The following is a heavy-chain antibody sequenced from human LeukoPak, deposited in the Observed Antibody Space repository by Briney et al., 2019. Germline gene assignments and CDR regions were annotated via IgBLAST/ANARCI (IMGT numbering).Heavy chain of an antibody. CDR3: AKERCSTTSCYLIDY. Sequence: GGSLRLSCAASGFTFSTYAMSWVRHAPGKGLEWVSAIGGSSGSTNYADSVKGRFTISRDSSKNTVYLQMNSLRAEDTAVYYCAKERCSTTSCYLIDYWGQGTLVTVSS. V-gene: IGHV3-23*01. CDR1: GFTFSTYA. CDR2: IGGSSGST. J-gene: IGHJ4*02. D-gene: IGHD2-2*01.